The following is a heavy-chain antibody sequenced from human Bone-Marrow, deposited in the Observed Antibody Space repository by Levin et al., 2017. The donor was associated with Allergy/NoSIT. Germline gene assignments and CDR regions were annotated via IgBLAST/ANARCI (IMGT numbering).Heavy chain of an antibody. D-gene: IGHD4-17*01. CDR1: GFAFTDYY. Sequence: ASVKVSCKASGFAFTDYYMHWVRQAPGQGLEWLGWINPNNGATKYALKFQDRVTMTRDTSISTAYMEFRRLRSDDTAVFYCARDPAVTRDGYYDLWGRGTLVSVSS. J-gene: IGHJ2*01. CDR3: ARDPAVTRDGYYDL. CDR2: INPNNGAT. V-gene: IGHV1-2*02.